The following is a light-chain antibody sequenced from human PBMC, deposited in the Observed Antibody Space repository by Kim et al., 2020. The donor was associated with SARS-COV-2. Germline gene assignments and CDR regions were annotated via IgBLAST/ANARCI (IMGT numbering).Light chain of an antibody. CDR3: QSYDSSLSGSV. CDR1: SSNSGAGYE. V-gene: IGLV1-40*01. J-gene: IGLJ2*01. CDR2: GNS. Sequence: RVTNSCTGSSSNSGAGYEVHWYQQLPGTAPKLLIYGNSNRPSGVPDRFSGSKSGTSASLAITGLQAEDEADYYCQSYDSSLSGSVFGGGTQLTVL.